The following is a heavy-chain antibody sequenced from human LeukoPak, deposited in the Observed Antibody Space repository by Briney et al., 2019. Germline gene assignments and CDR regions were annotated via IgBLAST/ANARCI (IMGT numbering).Heavy chain of an antibody. Sequence: SETLSLTCTVSGGSISSSSYYWGWIRQPPGKGLEWIGSIYYSGSTYYNPSLKSRVTISVDTSKNQFSLKPSSVTAADTAVYYCARGCIAAAKDAFDIWGQGTMVTVSS. D-gene: IGHD6-13*01. J-gene: IGHJ3*02. CDR3: ARGCIAAAKDAFDI. V-gene: IGHV4-39*07. CDR2: IYYSGST. CDR1: GGSISSSSYY.